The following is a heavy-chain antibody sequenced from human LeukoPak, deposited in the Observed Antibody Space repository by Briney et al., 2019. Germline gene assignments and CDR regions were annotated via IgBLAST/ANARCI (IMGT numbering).Heavy chain of an antibody. CDR1: GGSISSSSYY. CDR2: IYYSGST. CDR3: ARQSSSSSPPHYMDV. D-gene: IGHD6-6*01. V-gene: IGHV4-39*01. Sequence: PSETLSLTCTVSGGSISSSSYYWGWIRQPPGKGLEWIESIYYSGSTYYNPSLKSRVTISVDTSKNQFSLKLSSVTAADTAVYYCARQSSSSSPPHYMDVWGKGTTVTVSS. J-gene: IGHJ6*03.